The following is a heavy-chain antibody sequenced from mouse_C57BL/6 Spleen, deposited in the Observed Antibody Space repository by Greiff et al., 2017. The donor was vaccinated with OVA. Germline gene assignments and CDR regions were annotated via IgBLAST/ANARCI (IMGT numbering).Heavy chain of an antibody. V-gene: IGHV1-69*01. D-gene: IGHD1-1*01. Sequence: VQLQQPGAELVMPGASVKLSCKASGYTFTSYWMHWVKQRPGQGLEWIGEIDPSDSYTNYNQKFKGKSTLTVDKSSSTAYMQLSSLTSEDSAVYYCARHYGDAMDYWGQGTSVTVSS. CDR2: IDPSDSYT. CDR1: GYTFTSYW. J-gene: IGHJ4*01. CDR3: ARHYGDAMDY.